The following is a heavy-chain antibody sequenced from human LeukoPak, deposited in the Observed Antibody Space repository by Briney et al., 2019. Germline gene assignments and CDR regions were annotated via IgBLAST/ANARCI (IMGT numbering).Heavy chain of an antibody. CDR2: ISYDGSNK. CDR3: ARDIGYTYGHAFDY. J-gene: IGHJ4*02. D-gene: IGHD5-18*01. CDR1: EITFSSHS. Sequence: GRSLRLSCEASEITFSSHSMHWVRQAPGKGLEWVALISYDGSNKYYADSVKGRLTISRDNSKNTLYLQMSSLRAEDTAVYYCARDIGYTYGHAFDYWGQGTLVTVSS. V-gene: IGHV3-30-3*01.